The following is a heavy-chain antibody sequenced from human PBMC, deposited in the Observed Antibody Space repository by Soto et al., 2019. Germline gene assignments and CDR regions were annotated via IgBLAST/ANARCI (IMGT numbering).Heavy chain of an antibody. V-gene: IGHV4-39*01. Sequence: PSETLSLTCTVSGGSITSSTYYWGWIRQPPGKGLEWIGSISDSGSTYYNPSLKSRVSMSVDTSKNQFSLKLSSVTAADTAVYYCARRVRPSFDYWGQGTLVTVS. CDR2: ISDSGST. J-gene: IGHJ4*02. CDR3: ARRVRPSFDY. CDR1: GGSITSSTYY.